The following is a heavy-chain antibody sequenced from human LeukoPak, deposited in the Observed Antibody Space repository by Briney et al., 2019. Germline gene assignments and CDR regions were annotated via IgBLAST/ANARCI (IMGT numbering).Heavy chain of an antibody. J-gene: IGHJ4*02. V-gene: IGHV4-34*01. CDR1: GGPFGGYY. CDR3: ARRTTVTIPFGY. CDR2: INHSGST. Sequence: SETLSLTCAVYGGPFGGYYWSWIRQPPGKGLEWSGEINHSGSTNYNPSLKSRVTISVDKSKNQFSLKLRFVTAADTAVYYCARRTTVTIPFGYWGQGTLVTVSS. D-gene: IGHD4-11*01.